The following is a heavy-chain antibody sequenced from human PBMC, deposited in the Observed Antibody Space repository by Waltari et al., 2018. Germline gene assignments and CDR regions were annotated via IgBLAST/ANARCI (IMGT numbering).Heavy chain of an antibody. V-gene: IGHV3-21*01. J-gene: IGHJ5*02. CDR2: ISSSSSYR. CDR1: GFTFSSYG. CDR3: ARETAAAGSFDP. Sequence: EVQLVESGGGLVTPGGSLSLSCAASGFTFSSYGMTWVRQAPGKGLEWVSSISSSSSYRYYADSVKGRFTISRDNAKNSLYLQMNSLRAEDTAVYYCARETAAAGSFDPWGQGTLVTVSS. D-gene: IGHD6-13*01.